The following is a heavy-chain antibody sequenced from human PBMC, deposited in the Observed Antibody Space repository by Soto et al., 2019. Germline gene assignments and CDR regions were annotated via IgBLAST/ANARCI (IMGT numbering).Heavy chain of an antibody. D-gene: IGHD3-9*01. CDR2: IIPIFGTA. CDR1: GGTFSSYA. V-gene: IGHV1-69*13. CDR3: ATDYDILTGMSGYYYGMDV. J-gene: IGHJ6*02. Sequence: SVKVSCKASGGTFSSYAISWVRQAPGQGLEWMGGIIPIFGTANYAQKFQGRVTITADESTSTAYMELSSLRSEDTAVYYCATDYDILTGMSGYYYGMDVWGQGTTVTVSS.